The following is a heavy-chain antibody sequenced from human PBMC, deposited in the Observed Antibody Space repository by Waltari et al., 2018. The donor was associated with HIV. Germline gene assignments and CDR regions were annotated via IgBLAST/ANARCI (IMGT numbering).Heavy chain of an antibody. J-gene: IGHJ4*02. V-gene: IGHV1-2*02. D-gene: IGHD6-13*01. CDR1: GYTSTGYY. CDR3: AREIAAGVFGY. CDR2: INPNSGGT. Sequence: QVQLVQSGAEVKKHGASVTVSCKASGYTSTGYYMPGVRQAPGQGLEWMGWINPNSGGTNYAQKFQGRVTMTRDTSISTAYMELSRLRSDDTAVYYCAREIAAGVFGYWGQGTLVTVSS.